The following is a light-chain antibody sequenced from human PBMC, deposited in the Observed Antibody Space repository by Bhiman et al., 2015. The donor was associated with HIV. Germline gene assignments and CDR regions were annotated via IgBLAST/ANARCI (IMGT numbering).Light chain of an antibody. J-gene: IGLJ1*01. Sequence: QSVLTQLPSASGLPGQTVTISCSGSTSSIGSNHVYWYQQVAGATPKLLIYKSSQRPSGVSDRFSGSKSGTSASLAISGLQAEDEADYYCQSYDSTLSGFYVFGTGTKVTVL. CDR2: KSS. V-gene: IGLV1-47*01. CDR1: TSSIGSNH. CDR3: QSYDSTLSGFYV.